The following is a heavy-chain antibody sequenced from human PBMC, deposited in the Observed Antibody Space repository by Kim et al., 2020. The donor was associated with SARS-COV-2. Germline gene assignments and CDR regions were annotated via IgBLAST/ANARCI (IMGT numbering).Heavy chain of an antibody. Sequence: GGSLRLSCAASGFTFSDYYMSWIRQAPWKGLEWVSYISSSSSYTNYADSVKGRFTISRDNAKNSLYLQMNSLRAEDTAVYYCARDRDSFPVSGQHYYGMDVWGQGTTGTVSS. CDR3: ARDRDSFPVSGQHYYGMDV. J-gene: IGHJ6*02. CDR1: GFTFSDYY. D-gene: IGHD3-9*01. CDR2: ISSSSSYT. V-gene: IGHV3-11*05.